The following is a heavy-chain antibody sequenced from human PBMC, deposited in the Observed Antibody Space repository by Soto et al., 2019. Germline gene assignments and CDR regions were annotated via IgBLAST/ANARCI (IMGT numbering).Heavy chain of an antibody. CDR2: IYGSGRT. Sequence: QVQLQESGPGLVKPSETLSLTCTVSGGSTTNYYWSWLRQPAGKGLEYIGRIYGSGRTNYNPSLKNRVTMSASLNQIYLRLTSVTAADTAVYYCARDFDVNTALDYWYFDLWGRGALVTVSS. CDR1: GGSTTNYY. J-gene: IGHJ2*01. CDR3: ARDFDVNTALDYWYFDL. V-gene: IGHV4-4*07. D-gene: IGHD5-18*01.